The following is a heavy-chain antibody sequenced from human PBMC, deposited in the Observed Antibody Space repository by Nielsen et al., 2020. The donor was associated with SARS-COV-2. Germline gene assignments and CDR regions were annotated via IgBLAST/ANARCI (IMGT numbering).Heavy chain of an antibody. V-gene: IGHV4-4*02. D-gene: IGHD2-2*01. CDR3: TRDTAETDSFYRKFDY. CDR2: IYHSGST. CDR1: YGSIANNNW. Sequence: SETLSLTCSISYGSIANNNWWSWVRQSPGKGLEWIGEIYHSGSTNYNPSLRSRVTISIDKSKNHFSLTLSSVTAADTAVYYCTRDTAETDSFYRKFDYRGQGTLVTVSS. J-gene: IGHJ4*02.